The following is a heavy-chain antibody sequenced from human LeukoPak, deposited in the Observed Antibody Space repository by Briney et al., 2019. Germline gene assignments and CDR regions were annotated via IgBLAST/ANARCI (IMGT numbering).Heavy chain of an antibody. V-gene: IGHV3-33*01. CDR3: ARDQAANYYFGMDV. J-gene: IGHJ6*04. CDR1: GFTFSSYG. D-gene: IGHD2-15*01. CDR2: IRYDGSNK. Sequence: GGSLRLSCAASGFTFSSYGMNWVRQAPGKGLEWVSDIRYDGSNKYYADSVKGRFTISRDDSKNALYLQMNSLRAEDTAVYYCARDQAANYYFGMDVWGKGNTVTVSS.